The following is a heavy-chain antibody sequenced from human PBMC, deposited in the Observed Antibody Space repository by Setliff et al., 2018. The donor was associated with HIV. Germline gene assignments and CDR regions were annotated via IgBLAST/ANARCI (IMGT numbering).Heavy chain of an antibody. V-gene: IGHV1-69-2*01. CDR2: IDPEDGET. J-gene: IGHJ4*02. D-gene: IGHD3-10*01. CDR3: ATFLFRDSTDPYYRPPGDFPLYYFDY. CDR1: GYTLSEYY. Sequence: ASVKVSCKASGYTLSEYYMHWVQQAPGKGLEWMGRIDPEDGETLYAEKFRGRVTMTADMSTNTAYLELDSLRSKDTAVYYCATFLFRDSTDPYYRPPGDFPLYYFDYWAQGTLVTVSS.